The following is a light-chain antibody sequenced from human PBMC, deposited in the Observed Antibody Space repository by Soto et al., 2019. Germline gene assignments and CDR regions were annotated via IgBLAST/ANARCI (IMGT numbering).Light chain of an antibody. CDR3: QQYGTSPPFT. CDR1: QSVSGIY. V-gene: IGKV3-20*01. Sequence: EIVLTQSPGTLSLSPGERATLSCRASQSVSGIYLAWYQQKPGQAPRLLIYGASSRATGIPDRFSGSGSGTDFTLTISRLEPEDFAVYYCQQYGTSPPFTFGQGTKVELK. J-gene: IGKJ2*01. CDR2: GAS.